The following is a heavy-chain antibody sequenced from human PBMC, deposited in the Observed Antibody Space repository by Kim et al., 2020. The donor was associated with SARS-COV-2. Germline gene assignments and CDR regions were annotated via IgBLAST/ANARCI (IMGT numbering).Heavy chain of an antibody. CDR1: GFTFSSYA. Sequence: GGSLRLSCTASGFTFSSYAMSWVRQAPGKGLEWVSAISDGGTRTYYADSVKGRFTISRDNSKNTLYLQMTGLRAEDTAVYYWARNDYFNSGSSYYYGMDVWGQGTTVTVSS. J-gene: IGHJ6*02. V-gene: IGHV3-23*01. CDR2: ISDGGTRT. D-gene: IGHD3-10*01. CDR3: ARNDYFNSGSSYYYGMDV.